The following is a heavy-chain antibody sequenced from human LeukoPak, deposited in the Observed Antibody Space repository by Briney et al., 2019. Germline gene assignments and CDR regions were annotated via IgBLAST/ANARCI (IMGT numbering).Heavy chain of an antibody. J-gene: IGHJ5*02. CDR3: IRDFRSADL. Sequence: GGSLRLSCVASGFTFSNYWMHWVRQPPGKGLVWVSRIYVDGRTTNYADSAKGRFTISRDNAKNTVYLEMNSLSVEDTATYYCIRDFRSADLWGQGTLVTVTS. V-gene: IGHV3-74*01. CDR2: IYVDGRTT. CDR1: GFTFSNYW.